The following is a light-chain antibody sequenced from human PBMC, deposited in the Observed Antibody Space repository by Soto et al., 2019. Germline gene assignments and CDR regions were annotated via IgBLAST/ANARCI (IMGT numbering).Light chain of an antibody. V-gene: IGKV1-12*01. J-gene: IGKJ1*01. Sequence: DIQMTQSPSSVSASVGDRVTITCRASQDISNWLAWYQQKPGKAPKLLLYAASSLQSGVPSRFSGSGSGKDFTLTISSLEHDDFAVYYCQQRNNWPQTFGQGTKVDIK. CDR3: QQRNNWPQT. CDR1: QDISNW. CDR2: AAS.